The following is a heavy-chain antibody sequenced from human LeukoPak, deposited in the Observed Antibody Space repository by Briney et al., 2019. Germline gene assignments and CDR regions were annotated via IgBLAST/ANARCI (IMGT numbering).Heavy chain of an antibody. CDR2: ISSSGSTI. V-gene: IGHV3-48*03. Sequence: GGSLRLSCAASGFTFSSYEMNWVRQAPGKGLEWVSYISSSGSTIYYADSVKGRFTISRDNSKNTLYMQMNSLRAEDTAVYYCTENYYDSSGYDAEHWGQGTLVTVSS. D-gene: IGHD3-22*01. CDR1: GFTFSSYE. CDR3: TENYYDSSGYDAEH. J-gene: IGHJ1*01.